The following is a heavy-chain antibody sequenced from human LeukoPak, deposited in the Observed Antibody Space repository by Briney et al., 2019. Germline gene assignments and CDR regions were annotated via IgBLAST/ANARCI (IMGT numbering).Heavy chain of an antibody. D-gene: IGHD3-22*01. J-gene: IGHJ4*02. CDR2: ISDSGST. Sequence: PSETLSLTCVVSGVSLSTHHWSWIRKSPGRGLEWIGYISDSGSTNYNPSLKSRVTISVDTSKNQFSLMLSSVTAADTAVYYCARGYDSSAYYPFNYWGQGTLVTVSS. V-gene: IGHV4-59*11. CDR3: ARGYDSSAYYPFNY. CDR1: GVSLSTHH.